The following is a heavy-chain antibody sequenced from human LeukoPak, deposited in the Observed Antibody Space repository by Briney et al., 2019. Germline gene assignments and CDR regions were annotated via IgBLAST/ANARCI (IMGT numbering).Heavy chain of an antibody. CDR2: IYYSGST. CDR1: GGSFSGYY. Sequence: SETLSLTCAVYGGSFSGYYWSWIRQPPGKGLEWIGYIYYSGSTNYNPSLKSRVTISVDTSKNQFSLKLSSVTAADTAVYYCARPAHYYYYYMDVWGKGTTVTVSS. V-gene: IGHV4-59*01. J-gene: IGHJ6*03. CDR3: ARPAHYYYYYMDV.